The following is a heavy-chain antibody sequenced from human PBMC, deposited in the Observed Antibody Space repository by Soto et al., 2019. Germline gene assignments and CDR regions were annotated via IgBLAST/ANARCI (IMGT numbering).Heavy chain of an antibody. CDR3: ARDPGYYDSSGYYENWFDP. J-gene: IGHJ5*02. CDR1: GGSISSYY. V-gene: IGHV4-59*01. CDR2: IYYSGST. D-gene: IGHD3-22*01. Sequence: SETLSLTCTVSGGSISSYYWSWIRQPPGKGLEWIGYIYYSGSTNYNPSLKSRVTISVDTSKNQFSLKLSSVTAADTAVYYCARDPGYYDSSGYYENWFDPWGQGTLVTVSS.